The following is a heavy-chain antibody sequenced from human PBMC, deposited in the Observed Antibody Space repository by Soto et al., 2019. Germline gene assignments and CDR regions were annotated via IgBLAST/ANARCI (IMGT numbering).Heavy chain of an antibody. CDR2: IRSKANSYAT. J-gene: IGHJ6*03. Sequence: EVQLVESGGGLVQPGGSLKLSCAASGFTFSGSAMHWVRQASGKGLEWVGRIRSKANSYATAYAASVKGRFTISRDDSNSTAYLQVNSLKTEDTGVYYGTSPCGDGSGDYYRANYYHYYYMHVWVKGTTVTVSS. D-gene: IGHD3-10*01. V-gene: IGHV3-73*01. CDR3: TSPCGDGSGDYYRANYYHYYYMHV. CDR1: GFTFSGSA.